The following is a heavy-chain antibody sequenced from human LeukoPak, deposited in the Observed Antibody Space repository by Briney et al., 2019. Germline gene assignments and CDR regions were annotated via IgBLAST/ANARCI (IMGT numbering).Heavy chain of an antibody. J-gene: IGHJ6*04. CDR3: ARAGWNLYYGMDV. V-gene: IGHV3-48*03. D-gene: IGHD1-1*01. Sequence: SGGSLRLSCAASGFTFSSYEMNWVRQAPGKGLEWVSYISSSGSTIYYADSVKGRFTISRDNAKNSLYLQMNSLRAEDTAVYYCARAGWNLYYGMDVWGKGTTVTVSS. CDR2: ISSSGSTI. CDR1: GFTFSSYE.